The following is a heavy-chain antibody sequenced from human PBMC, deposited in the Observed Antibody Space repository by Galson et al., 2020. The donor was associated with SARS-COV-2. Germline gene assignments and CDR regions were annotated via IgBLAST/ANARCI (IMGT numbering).Heavy chain of an antibody. CDR3: ARDLNFAMFTCAFDI. V-gene: IGHV1-2*02. J-gene: IGHJ3*02. Sequence: GESLKISCTASGYTFTGYYMHWVRQAPGQGLEWMGWINPNSGGTNYAQKFQGRFTMTRDTSINTAYMELSRLRSDDTAVYYCARDLNFAMFTCAFDIWGQGTMVTVSS. D-gene: IGHD3-16*01. CDR1: GYTFTGYY. CDR2: INPNSGGT.